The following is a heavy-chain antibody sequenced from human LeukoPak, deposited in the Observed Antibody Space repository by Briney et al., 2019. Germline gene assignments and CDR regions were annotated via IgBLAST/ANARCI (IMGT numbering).Heavy chain of an antibody. V-gene: IGHV5-51*01. CDR2: IYPSDSDT. CDR1: GSSFTNYW. J-gene: IGHJ4*02. Sequence: GESLKISRKGSGSSFTNYWIAWVRQMPGKGLEWMGIIYPSDSDTIYSPSFQGQVTISADESINSAFLQWTSLKASDTAMYYCARHRLGYSGGPYYFDYWGQGTLVTVSS. D-gene: IGHD6-19*01. CDR3: ARHRLGYSGGPYYFDY.